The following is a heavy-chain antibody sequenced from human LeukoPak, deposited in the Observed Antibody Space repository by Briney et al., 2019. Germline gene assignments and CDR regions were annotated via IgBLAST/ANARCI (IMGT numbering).Heavy chain of an antibody. V-gene: IGHV3-33*01. J-gene: IGHJ4*02. CDR3: AREGFTMVRGVERGGYFDY. CDR2: IWYDGSNK. Sequence: GRSLRLSCAASGFTFSSYGMHWVRQAPGKGLEWVAVIWYDGSNKYYADSVKGRFTISRDNSKNTLYLQMNSLRAEDTAVYYCAREGFTMVRGVERGGYFDYWGQGTLVTVSS. CDR1: GFTFSSYG. D-gene: IGHD3-10*01.